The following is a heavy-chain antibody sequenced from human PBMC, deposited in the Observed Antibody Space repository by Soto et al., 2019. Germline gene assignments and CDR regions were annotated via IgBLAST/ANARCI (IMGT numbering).Heavy chain of an antibody. J-gene: IGHJ4*02. CDR2: IDPSDSYT. D-gene: IGHD2-2*01. V-gene: IGHV5-10-1*01. Sequence: GESLKISCKGSGYTFTNYWISWVRQMPGKGLEWMGRIDPSDSYTNYSPSFQGHVSISTDKSISTAYLQWSSLKASDTAMYYCARHVCSSITCYPKFWAQGTLVTVSS. CDR1: GYTFTNYW. CDR3: ARHVCSSITCYPKF.